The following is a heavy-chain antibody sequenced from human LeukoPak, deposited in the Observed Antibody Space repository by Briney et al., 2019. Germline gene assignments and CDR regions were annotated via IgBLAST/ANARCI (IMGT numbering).Heavy chain of an antibody. Sequence: PSETLSLTCTVSGGSISSHYWSWIRQPPGKGLEWIGYIYYSGSTNYNPSLKSRVTISVDTSKNQFSLKLSSVTAADTAVYYCARDRDYSTPGRYYYYYMDVWGKGTTVTVSS. CDR3: ARDRDYSTPGRYYYYYMDV. V-gene: IGHV4-59*11. D-gene: IGHD4-11*01. CDR1: GGSISSHY. CDR2: IYYSGST. J-gene: IGHJ6*03.